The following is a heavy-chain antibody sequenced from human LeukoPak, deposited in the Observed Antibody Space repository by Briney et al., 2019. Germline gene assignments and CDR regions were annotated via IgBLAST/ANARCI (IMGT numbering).Heavy chain of an antibody. J-gene: IGHJ4*02. CDR2: IRRITDGGTA. CDR1: GFSFTDAW. CDR3: TTDPVKTINSEDY. D-gene: IGHD4-23*01. Sequence: GGSLRLSCAASGFSFTDAWMRWARQAPGKGLEWIGHIRRITDGGTADYAAPVKDRFTILRDDSKNTVYLQMNSLKTEDTAVYYCTTDPVKTINSEDYWGQGTLVTVSS. V-gene: IGHV3-15*01.